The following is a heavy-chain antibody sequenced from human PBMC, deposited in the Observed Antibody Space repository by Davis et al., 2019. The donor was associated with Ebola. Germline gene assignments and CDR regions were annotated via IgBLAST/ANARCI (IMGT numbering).Heavy chain of an antibody. CDR3: ARSLSFHWYFDL. J-gene: IGHJ2*01. CDR1: GYDFTNSW. Sequence: GESLKISCKGSGYDFTNSWIGWVRQVPGKGLEWVGLVYPRDFDTRYSPSFQGQVTISADKSISTAYLQWSSLKASDTAMYYCARSLSFHWYFDLWGRGTLVTVSS. V-gene: IGHV5-51*01. CDR2: VYPRDFDT.